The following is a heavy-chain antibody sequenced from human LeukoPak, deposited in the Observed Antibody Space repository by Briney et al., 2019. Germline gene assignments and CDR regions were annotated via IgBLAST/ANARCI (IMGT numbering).Heavy chain of an antibody. J-gene: IGHJ3*02. CDR1: GYTFTSYG. D-gene: IGHD2-2*01. CDR2: ISAHNGNT. Sequence: ASVKVSCKASGYTFTSYGISWVRQAPGQGLEWMGWISAHNGNTNYAQKLQGRVTMTTDTSTSTAYMELRSLRSDDTAMYYCARDLHNIVVVPAAIPDAFDIWGQGTMVTVSS. V-gene: IGHV1-18*01. CDR3: ARDLHNIVVVPAAIPDAFDI.